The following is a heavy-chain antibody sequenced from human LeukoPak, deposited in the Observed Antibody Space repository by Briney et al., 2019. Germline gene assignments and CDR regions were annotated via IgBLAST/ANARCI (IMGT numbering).Heavy chain of an antibody. J-gene: IGHJ4*02. Sequence: ASVKVSCKASGYTFTSYGISWVRQAPGQGLAWMGWISAYNGNTNYAQKLQGRVTMTTNTSTSTAYMELRSLRSDDTAVYYCARAPATGYSSSWYLYWGLGTLVTVSS. CDR2: ISAYNGNT. V-gene: IGHV1-18*01. CDR3: ARAPATGYSSSWYLY. CDR1: GYTFTSYG. D-gene: IGHD6-13*01.